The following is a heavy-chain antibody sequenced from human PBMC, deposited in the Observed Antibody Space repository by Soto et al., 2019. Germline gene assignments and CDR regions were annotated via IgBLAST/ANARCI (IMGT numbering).Heavy chain of an antibody. D-gene: IGHD3-16*01. CDR3: AKAYFVWSSEQPYYFDY. CDR1: GSTFGTYP. Sequence: EVQLLDSGEALVQPGGSLGLPGQPSGSTFGTYPLTWVPKGPGRGRRWAPGISGSGGRSYYADSVKGRFTISRDNSKSTLYLQMNSLRAEDTAVYYCAKAYFVWSSEQPYYFDYWGQGTLVTVSS. J-gene: IGHJ4*02. CDR2: ISGSGGRS. V-gene: IGHV3-23*01.